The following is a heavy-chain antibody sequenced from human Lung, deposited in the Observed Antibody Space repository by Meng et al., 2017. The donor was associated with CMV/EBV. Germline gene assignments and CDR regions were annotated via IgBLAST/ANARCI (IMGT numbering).Heavy chain of an antibody. D-gene: IGHD1-26*01. J-gene: IGHJ4*02. V-gene: IGHV3-30*02. CDR2: IRYDGTNK. CDR1: GFIFSSYG. Sequence: GESLKISCAASGFIFSSYGMHWVRQAPGKGLEWVAFIRYDGTNKFYTDSVKGRFTISRDNSNNTLYLQMNSLRAEDTAVYYCAKDPMSYLGFDYWGQGTRVXVSS. CDR3: AKDPMSYLGFDY.